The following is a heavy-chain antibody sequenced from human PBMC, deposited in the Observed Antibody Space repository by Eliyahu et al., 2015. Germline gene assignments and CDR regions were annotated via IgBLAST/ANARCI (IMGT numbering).Heavy chain of an antibody. V-gene: IGHV4-4*09. J-gene: IGHJ4*02. CDR2: FGRIGYP. CDR1: NASISNYY. D-gene: IGHD1-26*01. Sequence: QVQLQESGPGLVKPSETLSLTCTVSNASISNYYWTWIRQPPGKAGKGLGWFGRIGYPKERHSLKSRVTISADTSKNEFSLKLSSVTAADTAVYFCARGAIWGYFDSWGQGTLVTVSS. CDR3: ARGAIWGYFDS.